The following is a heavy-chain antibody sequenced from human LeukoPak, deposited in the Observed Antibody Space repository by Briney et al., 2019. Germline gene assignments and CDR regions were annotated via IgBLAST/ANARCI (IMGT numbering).Heavy chain of an antibody. CDR2: LYSGTTT. J-gene: IGHJ4*02. Sequence: GGSLRLSCAASGFTVSSTYMSWVRQAPGKGLQWVSTLYSGTTTYDADSVRGRFTISRDNSKNTLYLQMNSLRAEDTAVYYCARITTLGYFESWGQGTLVTVSS. CDR3: ARITTLGYFES. V-gene: IGHV3-53*01. CDR1: GFTVSSTY. D-gene: IGHD3-22*01.